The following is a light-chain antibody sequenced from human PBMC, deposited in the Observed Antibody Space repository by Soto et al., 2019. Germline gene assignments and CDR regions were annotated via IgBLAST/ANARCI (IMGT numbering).Light chain of an antibody. V-gene: IGKV3-15*01. CDR3: QQRSNWPPT. J-gene: IGKJ3*01. CDR1: QSVSSN. CDR2: GAT. Sequence: EILMTQSPATRSVSPGEATTLSCRASQSVSSNLAWYQQKPGQAPRLLIHGATTRATGIPARFSGSGSGTDFTLTISSLEPEDFAVYYCQQRSNWPPTFGPGTKVDIK.